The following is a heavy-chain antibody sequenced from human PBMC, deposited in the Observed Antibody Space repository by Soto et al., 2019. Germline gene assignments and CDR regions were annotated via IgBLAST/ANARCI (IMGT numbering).Heavy chain of an antibody. J-gene: IGHJ6*03. V-gene: IGHV3-23*01. Sequence: GGSLRLSCAASGFTFSSYAMSWVRQAPGKGLEWVSAISGSGGSTYYAESVKGRFTISRDNSKNTLYLQMNSLRAEDTAVYYCAKGSGYIISWTHYYYYYMDFWGTGITGTVFS. CDR3: AKGSGYIISWTHYYYYYMDF. CDR2: ISGSGGST. CDR1: GFTFSSYA. D-gene: IGHD3-3*02.